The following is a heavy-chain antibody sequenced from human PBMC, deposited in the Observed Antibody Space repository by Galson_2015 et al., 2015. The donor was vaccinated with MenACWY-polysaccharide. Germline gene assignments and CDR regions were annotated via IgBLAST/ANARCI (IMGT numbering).Heavy chain of an antibody. CDR3: ARDSRGARSSYFDN. D-gene: IGHD3-10*01. V-gene: IGHV3-11*01. CDR1: GFTFSDYY. CDR2: TSGSGSAT. Sequence: SLRLSCAASGFTFSDYYIHWIRQTPGKGLEWLAYTSGSGSATYFADSVKGRFIISRDNAKSSLYLQMNSLRAEDTAVYFCARDSRGARSSYFDNWGQGIQVTVSS. J-gene: IGHJ4*02.